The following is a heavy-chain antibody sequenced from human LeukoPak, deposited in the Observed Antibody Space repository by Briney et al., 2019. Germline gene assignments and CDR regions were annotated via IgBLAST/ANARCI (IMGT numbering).Heavy chain of an antibody. V-gene: IGHV3-21*01. CDR3: ARVMITFGGVIYYFDY. CDR1: GFTFSSYS. Sequence: GGSLRLSCAASGFTFSSYSMNWVRQAPGKGLEWVSSISSSGSYIYYADPVKGRFTISRDNAKNSLYLQMNSLRAEDTAVYYCARVMITFGGVIYYFDYWGQGTLVTVSS. CDR2: ISSSGSYI. J-gene: IGHJ4*02. D-gene: IGHD3-16*02.